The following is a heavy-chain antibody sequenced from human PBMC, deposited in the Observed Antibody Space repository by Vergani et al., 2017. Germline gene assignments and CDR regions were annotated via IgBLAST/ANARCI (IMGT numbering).Heavy chain of an antibody. CDR1: GFVFSESP. CDR3: SAQTQSCHDY. D-gene: IGHD3-10*01. CDR2: IRRRSEHYAT. Sequence: EVQLMESGGGWAQPGGSLRLSCAASGFVFSESPIHWVRQVPGKGLEWLGHIRRRSEHYATAYGPSLIGRATISRDDSTNTAYLQLSSLGTDETAIYFCSAQTQSCHDYWGQGTLVAVSS. V-gene: IGHV3-73*01. J-gene: IGHJ4*02.